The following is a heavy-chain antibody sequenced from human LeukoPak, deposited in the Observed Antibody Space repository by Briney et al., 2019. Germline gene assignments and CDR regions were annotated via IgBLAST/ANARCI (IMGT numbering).Heavy chain of an antibody. D-gene: IGHD2-2*01. V-gene: IGHV3-23*01. J-gene: IGHJ3*02. CDR3: AKDIVVVPAPTDASDI. CDR2: ISGSGGST. CDR1: GFTFSSYA. Sequence: GGFLRLSCAASGFTFSSYAMSWVRQAPGKGLEWVSAISGSGGSTYCADSVKGRFTISRDNSKNTLYLQMNSLRAEDTAVYYCAKDIVVVPAPTDASDIWGQGTMVTVSS.